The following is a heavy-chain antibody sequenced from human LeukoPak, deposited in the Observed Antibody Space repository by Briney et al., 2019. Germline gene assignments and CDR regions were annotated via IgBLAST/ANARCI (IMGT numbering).Heavy chain of an antibody. CDR2: ISWNSGSI. Sequence: PGRSLRLSCAASGFTFDDYAMHWVRQAPGKGLEWVSGISWNSGSIGYADSVKGRFTISRDNAKNSLYLQMNSLRAEDTAVYYCARDDSSSWYVYGFDYWGQGTLVTVSS. CDR1: GFTFDDYA. V-gene: IGHV3-9*01. J-gene: IGHJ4*02. CDR3: ARDDSSSWYVYGFDY. D-gene: IGHD6-13*01.